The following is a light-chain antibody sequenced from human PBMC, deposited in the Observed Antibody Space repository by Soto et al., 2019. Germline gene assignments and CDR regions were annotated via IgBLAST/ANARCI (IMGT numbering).Light chain of an antibody. CDR2: GAS. V-gene: IGKV3-20*01. CDR1: QSVSST. Sequence: EVVMTQSPATQSESPGERATLSCRASQSVSSTLARYQTEAGQAPRLLIYGASSRATGIPDRFSGSGSGTDFTLTISRLEPEDFAVYYCQQYGSSQITFGQGTRLEIK. CDR3: QQYGSSQIT. J-gene: IGKJ5*01.